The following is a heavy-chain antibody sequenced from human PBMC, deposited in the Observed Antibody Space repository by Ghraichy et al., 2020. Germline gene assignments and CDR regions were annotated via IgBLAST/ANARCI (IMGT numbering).Heavy chain of an antibody. V-gene: IGHV3-66*02. CDR1: EFTVSSNY. Sequence: GGSLRLSCAASEFTVSSNYMSWVRQAPGKGLEWVSVIYSGGSTYYADYVKGRFTISRDNSKNTLYLQMNSLRAEDTAVYYCARGGPRYYDSSGYPDYWGQGTLVTVSS. CDR3: ARGGPRYYDSSGYPDY. CDR2: IYSGGST. J-gene: IGHJ4*02. D-gene: IGHD3-22*01.